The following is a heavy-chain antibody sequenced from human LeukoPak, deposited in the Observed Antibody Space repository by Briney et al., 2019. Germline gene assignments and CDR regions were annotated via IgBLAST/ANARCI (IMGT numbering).Heavy chain of an antibody. V-gene: IGHV3-74*01. J-gene: IGHJ4*02. CDR1: GFTFSSHW. CDR3: AKVYSSSSFDY. Sequence: PGGSLRLSSAASGFTFSSHWVHWVRQAPGKGLVWVSRINTDGSTTTYADSVKGRFTISRDNAKNTLYLQMNSLRAEDTAVYYCAKVYSSSSFDYWGQGTLVTVSS. D-gene: IGHD6-6*01. CDR2: INTDGSTT.